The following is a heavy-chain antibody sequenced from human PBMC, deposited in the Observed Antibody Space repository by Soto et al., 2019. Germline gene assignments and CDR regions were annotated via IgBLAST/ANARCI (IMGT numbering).Heavy chain of an antibody. CDR1: GGTFSSYA. J-gene: IGHJ6*02. CDR3: SLDIVATTLDYYGMDV. CDR2: IIPIFGTA. V-gene: IGHV1-69*13. D-gene: IGHD5-12*01. Sequence: ASVKVSCKASGGTFSSYAGSWVRQAPGQGLEWMGGIIPIFGTAYYAQKFQGRVTITADESTSTAYMELSSLRSEDTAVYYCSLDIVATTLDYYGMDVWGQGTTVTVSS.